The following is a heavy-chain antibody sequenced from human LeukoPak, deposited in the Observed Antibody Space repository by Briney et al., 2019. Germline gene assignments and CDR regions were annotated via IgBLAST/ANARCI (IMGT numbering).Heavy chain of an antibody. Sequence: SETLSLTCTVSGGSISSSSYYWGWIRQPPGKGLEWIGCIYYSGSTYYDPSLKSRVTISVDTSKNQFSLKLSSVTAADTAVYYCAGLLIVVDYFDYWGQGTLVTVSS. D-gene: IGHD2-15*01. CDR2: IYYSGST. J-gene: IGHJ4*02. CDR1: GGSISSSSYY. CDR3: AGLLIVVDYFDY. V-gene: IGHV4-39*01.